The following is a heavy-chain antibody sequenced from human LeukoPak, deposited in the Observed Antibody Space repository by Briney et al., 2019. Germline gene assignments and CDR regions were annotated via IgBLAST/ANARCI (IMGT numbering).Heavy chain of an antibody. Sequence: SETLSLTCTVSGGSISSYHWSWIRQPPGKGLQWIGFIYSSGSTNYNPSLKSRVTISLDTSKNQFSLRVSSVASADTAVYYCARGNSGYDYAFDIWGQGTMVTVSS. CDR1: GGSISSYH. CDR2: IYSSGST. D-gene: IGHD5-12*01. CDR3: ARGNSGYDYAFDI. V-gene: IGHV4-59*01. J-gene: IGHJ3*02.